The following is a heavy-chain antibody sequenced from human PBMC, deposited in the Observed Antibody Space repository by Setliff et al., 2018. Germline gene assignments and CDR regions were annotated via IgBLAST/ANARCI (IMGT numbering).Heavy chain of an antibody. D-gene: IGHD6-19*01. CDR3: VRVTSGRLDFDY. CDR1: GYTFTYFG. J-gene: IGHJ4*02. V-gene: IGHV1-18*01. Sequence: AASVKVSCKASGYTFTYFGVSWLRLAPGQGLEWMGWISGHNGKTIIEPKFQGRVTITWVTSISTAYMELSSLRSEDTAVYYCVRVTSGRLDFDYWGQGTPVTVSS. CDR2: ISGHNGKT.